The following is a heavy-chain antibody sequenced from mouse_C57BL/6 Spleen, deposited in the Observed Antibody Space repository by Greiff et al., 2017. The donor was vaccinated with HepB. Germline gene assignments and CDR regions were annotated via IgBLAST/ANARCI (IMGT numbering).Heavy chain of an antibody. Sequence: VKLQQSGPELVKPGASVKISCKASGYAFSSSWMNWVKQRPGKGLEWIGRIYPGDGDTNYNGKFKGKATLTADKSSSTAYMQLSSLTSEDSAVYFCARDGNYVRAMDYWGQGTSVTVSS. CDR2: IYPGDGDT. CDR3: ARDGNYVRAMDY. D-gene: IGHD2-1*01. CDR1: GYAFSSSW. V-gene: IGHV1-82*01. J-gene: IGHJ4*01.